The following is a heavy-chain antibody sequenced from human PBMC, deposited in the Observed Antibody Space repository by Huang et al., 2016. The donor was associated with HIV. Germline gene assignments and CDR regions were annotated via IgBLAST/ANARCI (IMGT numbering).Heavy chain of an antibody. Sequence: VQLVQSGAEVKKPGESLKISCRGSGYSFSSYWSAWVRRMPGKGLEWMGIIFPEDSDTTYSPSFEGQVTISADKSIGTAYLQWSSLKASDTAMYYCARRFSSSSGYFDYWGQGSLVTVSS. V-gene: IGHV5-51*01. J-gene: IGHJ4*02. CDR3: ARRFSSSSGYFDY. D-gene: IGHD6-6*01. CDR2: IFPEDSDT. CDR1: GYSFSSYW.